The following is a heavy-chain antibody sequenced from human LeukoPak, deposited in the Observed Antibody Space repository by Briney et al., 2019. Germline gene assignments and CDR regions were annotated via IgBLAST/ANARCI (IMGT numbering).Heavy chain of an antibody. D-gene: IGHD6-19*01. Sequence: PGGSLRLSCAASGFTVSRNYMSWVRQAPGKGLEWVSVIYSGGSTYYADSVKGRFTISRDNVKNTLYLQMNSLRVEDTAVYYCARDGSSGWSGIDYWGQGTLVTVFS. CDR2: IYSGGST. CDR1: GFTVSRNY. V-gene: IGHV3-66*02. CDR3: ARDGSSGWSGIDY. J-gene: IGHJ4*02.